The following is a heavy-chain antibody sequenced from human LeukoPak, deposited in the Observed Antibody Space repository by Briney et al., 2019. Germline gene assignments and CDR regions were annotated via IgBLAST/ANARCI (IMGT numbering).Heavy chain of an antibody. V-gene: IGHV3-7*01. CDR1: GFTFSSYR. D-gene: IGHD3-10*01. Sequence: PGGSLRLSCTASGFTFSSYRMGWVRQAPGKGPEWVANIKHDGSEVYSVDSLKGRFSISRDNAKNSLYLQMNSLRVEDSAMYYCARPSYTSGSYFDNWGQGTLVTVS. CDR2: IKHDGSEV. J-gene: IGHJ4*02. CDR3: ARPSYTSGSYFDN.